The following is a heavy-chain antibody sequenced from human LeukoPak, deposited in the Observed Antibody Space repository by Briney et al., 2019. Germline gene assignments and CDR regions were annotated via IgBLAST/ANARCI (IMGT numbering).Heavy chain of an antibody. V-gene: IGHV3-7*04. CDR1: GLRPSGYW. CDR3: AGGAN. J-gene: IGHJ4*02. Sequence: GGSLRLSWEASGLRPSGYWLNWVRQAAGQGLGWVANINPDGRRKYYVDSVKGPSTISRDHAKNSLYLQMNSLRAEDTAVYYCAGGANWGQGTPVTVSS. CDR2: INPDGRRK.